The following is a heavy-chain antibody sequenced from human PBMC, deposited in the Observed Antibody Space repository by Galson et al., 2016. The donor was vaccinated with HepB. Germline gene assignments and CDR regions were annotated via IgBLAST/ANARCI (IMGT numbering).Heavy chain of an antibody. Sequence: SETLSLTCAVSGGSVNTSNWWSWLRQSPEKGLEWIAEMYHSGSANYNGALESRVTISVDKSKNEVSLKLRSVTAADTAVYYCARHPYVWGRRNWVGFDIWGQGTVVTASS. D-gene: IGHD3-16*01. J-gene: IGHJ3*02. CDR3: ARHPYVWGRRNWVGFDI. V-gene: IGHV4-4*02. CDR2: MYHSGSA. CDR1: GGSVNTSNW.